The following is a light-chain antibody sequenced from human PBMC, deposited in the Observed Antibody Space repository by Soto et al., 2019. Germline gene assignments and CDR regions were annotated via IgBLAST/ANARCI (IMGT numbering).Light chain of an antibody. CDR3: QQYGRSPFT. CDR1: QSVSSSY. CDR2: GAS. Sequence: EIVLTQSPGTLSLSPGEGATLSCRASQSVSSSYLAWYQQKPGQAPRLLIYGASSRSTGIPGSFSGSGSGTDFTLTISRLEPEDFAVYYCQQYGRSPFTFGPGTKVDIK. V-gene: IGKV3-20*01. J-gene: IGKJ3*01.